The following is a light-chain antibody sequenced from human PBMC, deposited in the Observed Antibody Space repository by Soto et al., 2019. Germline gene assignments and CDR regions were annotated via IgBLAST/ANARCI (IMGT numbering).Light chain of an antibody. Sequence: QSVLTQPRSVSGSPGQSVAISCTGTSRDIEAYDYVSWYQQHPGKAPKLIISEVNKRPSGVSYRFSGSKSGNTASLTISGLQGEDEADYYCCSFAGSYYVFRTGTKLTVL. J-gene: IGLJ1*01. CDR2: EVN. CDR1: SRDIEAYDY. CDR3: CSFAGSYYV. V-gene: IGLV2-11*01.